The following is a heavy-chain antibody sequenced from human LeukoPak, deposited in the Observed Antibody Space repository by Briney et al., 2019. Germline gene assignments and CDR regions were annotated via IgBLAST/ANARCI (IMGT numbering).Heavy chain of an antibody. V-gene: IGHV3-7*01. CDR3: ARDTPLNWFDP. Sequence: GGSLRLSCAASGFTFSSYWMSWVRQAPGKGLEWVANIKQDGSEKYYMDSVKGRFTISRDNAKNSLYLQMNSLRAEDTAVYYCARDTPLNWFDPWGQGTLVTVSS. CDR1: GFTFSSYW. J-gene: IGHJ5*02. CDR2: IKQDGSEK.